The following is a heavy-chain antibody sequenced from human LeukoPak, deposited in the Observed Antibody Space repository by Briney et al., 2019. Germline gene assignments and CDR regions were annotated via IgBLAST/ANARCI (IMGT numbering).Heavy chain of an antibody. Sequence: EASVTVSCKASGYTFTSYDINWVRQATGQGLEWMGWMNPNSGNTGYAQKFQGRVTMTRNTSISTAYMELSSLRSEDTAVYYCARGHMVRGVIIYYYYGMDVWGQGTTVTVSS. CDR3: ARGHMVRGVIIYYYYGMDV. CDR2: MNPNSGNT. V-gene: IGHV1-8*01. CDR1: GYTFTSYD. D-gene: IGHD3-10*01. J-gene: IGHJ6*02.